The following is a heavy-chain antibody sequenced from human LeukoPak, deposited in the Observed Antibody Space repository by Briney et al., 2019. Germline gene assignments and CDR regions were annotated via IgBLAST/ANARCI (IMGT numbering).Heavy chain of an antibody. CDR3: ARHGSRIVGATYNWFDP. CDR1: GYSFTSYW. Sequence: GESLKISCKGSGYSFTSYWIGWVRQMPGKGPEWMGIIYPGDSDTRYSPSFQGQVTISADKSISTAYLQWSSLKASDTAMYYCARHGSRIVGATYNWFDPWGQGTLVTVSS. CDR2: IYPGDSDT. V-gene: IGHV5-51*01. J-gene: IGHJ5*02. D-gene: IGHD1-26*01.